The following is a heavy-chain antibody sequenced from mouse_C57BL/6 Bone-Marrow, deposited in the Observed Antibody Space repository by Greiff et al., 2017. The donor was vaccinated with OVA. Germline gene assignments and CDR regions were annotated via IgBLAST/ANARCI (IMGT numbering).Heavy chain of an antibody. Sequence: EVMLVESGGGLVKPGGSLKLSCAASGFTFSDYGMHWVRQAPEKGLEWVAYISSGISTIYSAATVKGRFTISRDNAKNTLFLQMPSLRSEDTAMYYCARPYYYGSSYGDWGQGTTLTVSS. D-gene: IGHD1-1*01. CDR3: ARPYYYGSSYGD. V-gene: IGHV5-17*01. CDR1: GFTFSDYG. CDR2: ISSGISTI. J-gene: IGHJ2*01.